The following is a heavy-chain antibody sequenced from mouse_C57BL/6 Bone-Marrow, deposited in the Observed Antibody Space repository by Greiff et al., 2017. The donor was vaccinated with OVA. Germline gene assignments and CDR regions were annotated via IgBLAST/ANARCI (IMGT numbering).Heavy chain of an antibody. J-gene: IGHJ2*01. D-gene: IGHD3-2*02. V-gene: IGHV1-85*01. CDR2: IYPRDGST. CDR3: ARSGDSSGYVFFDV. CDR1: GYTFTSYD. Sequence: VQLQQSGPELVKPGASVKLSCKASGYTFTSYDINWVKQRHGQGLEWIGWIYPRDGSTKYNEKFKGKATLTVDTSSSTAYMERHSLTSEDAAVYSWARSGDSSGYVFFDVWGQGTTLTVAS.